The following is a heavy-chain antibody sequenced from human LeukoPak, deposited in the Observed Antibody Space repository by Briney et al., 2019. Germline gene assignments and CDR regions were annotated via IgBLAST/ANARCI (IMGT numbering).Heavy chain of an antibody. CDR3: AKASRYCSGGTCYSIRTGFDY. CDR2: ISGSGGST. V-gene: IGHV3-23*01. Sequence: GGSLRLSCAASGFTFSSHAMSWVRQARGKGLEWVSAISGSGGSTYYADSVKGRFTISRDNSKNTLYLQMNSLRAEDTAVYYCAKASRYCSGGTCYSIRTGFDYWGQGTLVTVSS. J-gene: IGHJ4*02. CDR1: GFTFSSHA. D-gene: IGHD2-15*01.